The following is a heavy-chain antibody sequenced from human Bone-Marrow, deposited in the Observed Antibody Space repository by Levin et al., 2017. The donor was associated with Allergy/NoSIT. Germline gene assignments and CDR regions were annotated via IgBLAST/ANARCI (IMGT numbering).Heavy chain of an antibody. CDR3: VREDGININWLDP. CDR1: GFTFSTYT. V-gene: IGHV3-30*04. J-gene: IGHJ5*02. Sequence: GGSLRLSCAASGFTFSTYTMNWVRQAPGKGLEWVAGLSYDGRNDYYADSVQGRFSISRDNGRNTLYLRMDSLRAEDTAVYYCVREDGININWLDPWGQGTLVTVSS. D-gene: IGHD5-24*01. CDR2: LSYDGRND.